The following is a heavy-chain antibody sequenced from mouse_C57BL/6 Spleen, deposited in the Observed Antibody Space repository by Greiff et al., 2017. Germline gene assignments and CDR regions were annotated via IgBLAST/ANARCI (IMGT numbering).Heavy chain of an antibody. CDR3: ARASYDGYLYYFDD. CDR2: IHPNSGST. CDR1: GYTFTSYW. Sequence: VQLQQPGAELVKPGASVKLSCKASGYTFTSYWMHWVKQRPGQGLEWIGMIHPNSGSTNYNEKFKSKATLTVDKSSSTAYMQLSSLTSEDSAVYCCARASYDGYLYYFDDWGQGTTLTVSS. V-gene: IGHV1-64*01. J-gene: IGHJ2*01. D-gene: IGHD2-3*01.